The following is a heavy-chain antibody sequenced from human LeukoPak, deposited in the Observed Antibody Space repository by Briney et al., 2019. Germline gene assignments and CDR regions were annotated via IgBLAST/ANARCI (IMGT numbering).Heavy chain of an antibody. CDR2: IYSGGKT. V-gene: IGHV3-53*01. J-gene: IGHJ4*02. D-gene: IGHD1-26*01. CDR3: ARLYSWNYFDY. CDR1: GFTVSSNY. Sequence: GGSRRLSCVASGFTVSSNYMNWVRQAPGKGLEWVSVIYSGGKTYYADSVKGRFTISRDNSKNTLYLHMNRLRAEDTAVYYCARLYSWNYFDYWGQGTLVTVSS.